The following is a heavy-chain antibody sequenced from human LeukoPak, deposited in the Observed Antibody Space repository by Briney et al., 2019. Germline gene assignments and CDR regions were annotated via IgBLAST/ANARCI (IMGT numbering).Heavy chain of an antibody. J-gene: IGHJ4*02. D-gene: IGHD6-19*01. CDR2: IYPGDSDT. CDR3: ARQSSGWYVQVDY. CDR1: GYTFISYW. V-gene: IGHV5-51*01. Sequence: GESLKISCKGSGYTFISYWIGWVRQMPGKGLEWMGIIYPGDSDTRYSPSFQGQVTISADESISTAYLQWSSLKASDTAMYYCARQSSGWYVQVDYWGQGTLVTVSS.